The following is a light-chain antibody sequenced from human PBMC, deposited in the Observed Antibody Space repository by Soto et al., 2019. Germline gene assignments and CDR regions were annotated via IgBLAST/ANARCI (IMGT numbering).Light chain of an antibody. J-gene: IGLJ3*02. CDR2: SND. CDR3: AAWDNSLNGQGV. CDR1: SSNIGRNT. Sequence: QSVLTQPPSASGTPGQRVSISCSGGSSNIGRNTVNWYQQLPGTAPKVLIYSNDQRPSGVPDRFSGSKSGTSASLVISGPESEGGADYYGAAWDNSLNGQGVFGGGTKLPAL. V-gene: IGLV1-44*01.